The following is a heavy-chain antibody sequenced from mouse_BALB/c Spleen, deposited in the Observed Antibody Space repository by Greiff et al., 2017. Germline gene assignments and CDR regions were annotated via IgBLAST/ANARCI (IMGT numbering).Heavy chain of an antibody. D-gene: IGHD1-1*01. J-gene: IGHJ4*01. V-gene: IGHV1-4*02. Sequence: QVQLQQSGAELVRPGSSVKISCKASGYAFSSYWMNWVKQRPGQGLEWIGYINPSSGYTEYNQKFKDKTTLTADKSSSTAYMQLSSLTSEDSAVYYCARKEGYYGSSYGNYAMDYWGQGTSVTVSS. CDR2: INPSSGYT. CDR1: GYAFSSYW. CDR3: ARKEGYYGSSYGNYAMDY.